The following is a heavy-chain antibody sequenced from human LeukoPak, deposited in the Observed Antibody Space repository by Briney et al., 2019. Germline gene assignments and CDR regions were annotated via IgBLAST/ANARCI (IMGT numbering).Heavy chain of an antibody. CDR1: GYTFTSYY. CDR3: AREEAYDAFDI. V-gene: IGHV1-69*13. CDR2: IIPIFGTA. Sequence: ASVKVSCKASGYTFTSYYMHWVRQAPGQGLEWMGGIIPIFGTANYAQKFQGRVTITADESTSTAYMELSSLRSEDTAVYYCAREEAYDAFDIWGQGTMVTVSS. J-gene: IGHJ3*02.